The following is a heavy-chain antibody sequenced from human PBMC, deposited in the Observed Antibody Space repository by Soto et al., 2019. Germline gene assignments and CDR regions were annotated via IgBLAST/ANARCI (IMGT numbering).Heavy chain of an antibody. CDR1: GFSLTTSGVA. D-gene: IGHD3-10*01. CDR2: IYLNGIE. Sequence: QITLRESGPALVKPTQTLTLTCTFSGFSLTTSGVAVGWIRQPPGKALEWLELIYLNGIERYSPSLKSRLSIPKDTSKNHVVLTMANMDPVDTATYYCAHGDPLDFHFWGQGTLVTVSP. V-gene: IGHV2-5*01. J-gene: IGHJ4*02. CDR3: AHGDPLDFHF.